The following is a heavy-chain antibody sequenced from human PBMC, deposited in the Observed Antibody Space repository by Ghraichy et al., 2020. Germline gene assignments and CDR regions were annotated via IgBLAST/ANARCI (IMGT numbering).Heavy chain of an antibody. CDR2: IKSKTDGGTT. V-gene: IGHV3-15*01. Sequence: GGSLRLSCAASGFTFSNAWMSWVRQAPGKGLEWVGRIKSKTDGGTTDYAAPVKGRFTISRDDSKNTLYLQMNSLKTEDTAVYYCTTDLGVLLWFGESSDGMDVWGQGTTVTVSS. D-gene: IGHD3-10*01. CDR1: GFTFSNAW. J-gene: IGHJ6*02. CDR3: TTDLGVLLWFGESSDGMDV.